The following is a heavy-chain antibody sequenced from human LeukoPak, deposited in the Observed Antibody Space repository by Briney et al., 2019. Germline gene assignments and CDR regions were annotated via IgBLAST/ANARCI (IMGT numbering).Heavy chain of an antibody. CDR1: GFTFSSYA. J-gene: IGHJ3*02. CDR2: ISYDGSNK. CDR3: ASAYDTPGHDAFDI. Sequence: PGGSLRLSCAASGFTFSSYAMHWVRQAPGKGLEWVAVISYDGSNKYYADSVKGRFTISRDNSKNTLYLQMNSLRAEDTAVYYCASAYDTPGHDAFDIWGQGTMVTVPS. D-gene: IGHD3-22*01. V-gene: IGHV3-30-3*01.